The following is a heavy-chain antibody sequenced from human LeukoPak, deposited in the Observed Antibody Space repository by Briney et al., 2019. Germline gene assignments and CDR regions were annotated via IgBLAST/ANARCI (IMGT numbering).Heavy chain of an antibody. V-gene: IGHV4-59*01. D-gene: IGHD3-22*01. CDR1: GASISSYY. CDR3: ARGNYYDSSGYYYIYYYYMDV. J-gene: IGHJ6*03. CDR2: IYYSGST. Sequence: RPSETLSLTCTVSGASISSYYWSWIRQPPGKVLEWIGYIYYSGSTNYNPSLKSRVTISVDTSKNQFSLKLSFVTAVDTAVYYCARGNYYDSSGYYYIYYYYMDVWGKGTTVTISS.